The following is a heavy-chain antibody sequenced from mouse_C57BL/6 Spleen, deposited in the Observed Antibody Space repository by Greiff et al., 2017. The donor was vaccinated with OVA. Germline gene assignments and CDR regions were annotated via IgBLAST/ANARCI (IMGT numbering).Heavy chain of an antibody. J-gene: IGHJ3*01. D-gene: IGHD3-2*02. CDR2: IDPSDSET. Sequence: VKLQQPGAELVRPGSSVKLSCKASGYTFTSYWMHWVKQRPIQGLEWIGNIDPSDSETHYNQKFKDKATLTVDKSSSTAYMQLSSLTSEESAVYYRAREEAAQAPGWFAYWGQGTLVTVSA. CDR3: AREEAAQAPGWFAY. CDR1: GYTFTSYW. V-gene: IGHV1-52*01.